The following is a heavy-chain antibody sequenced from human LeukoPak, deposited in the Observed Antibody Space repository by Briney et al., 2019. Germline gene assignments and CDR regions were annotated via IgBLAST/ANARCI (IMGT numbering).Heavy chain of an antibody. CDR1: GGSISSGGYS. Sequence: SETLSLTCAVSGGSISSGGYSWSWIRQPPGKGLEWIGYIYHSGSTYYNPSLKSRVTISVDTSKNQFSLKLSSVTAADTAVYYCARVNYCGGDCYSFDYWGQGTLVTVSS. CDR2: IYHSGST. CDR3: ARVNYCGGDCYSFDY. V-gene: IGHV4-30-2*01. J-gene: IGHJ4*02. D-gene: IGHD2-21*02.